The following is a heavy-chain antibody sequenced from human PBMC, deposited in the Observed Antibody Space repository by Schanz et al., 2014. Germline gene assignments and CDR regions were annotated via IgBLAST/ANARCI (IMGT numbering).Heavy chain of an antibody. CDR1: GFAFSSHD. V-gene: IGHV3-13*01. Sequence: EVQLVESGGGLVQPGGSLRLSCVASGFAFSSHDMHWVRQVTGKGLQWVSAIHSTGETYYPDSVQGRFTISRENTKNSLYLQMTNLRAEDTAIYYCARVVRYSGYVRHWFFDLWGRGTSVTVSS. D-gene: IGHD5-12*01. J-gene: IGHJ2*01. CDR2: IHSTGET. CDR3: ARVVRYSGYVRHWFFDL.